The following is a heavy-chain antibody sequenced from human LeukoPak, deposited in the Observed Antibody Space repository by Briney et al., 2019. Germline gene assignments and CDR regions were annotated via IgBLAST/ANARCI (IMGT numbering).Heavy chain of an antibody. CDR3: ARPPAYYYDSSGLQGFQH. Sequence: GGSLRLSCAASGFTFSSYSMNWVRQAPGKGLEWVSSISSSSSYIYYADSVKGRFTISRDNAKNSLHLQMNSLRAEDTAVYYCARPPAYYYDSSGLQGFQHWGQGTLVTVSS. J-gene: IGHJ1*01. V-gene: IGHV3-21*01. D-gene: IGHD3-22*01. CDR2: ISSSSSYI. CDR1: GFTFSSYS.